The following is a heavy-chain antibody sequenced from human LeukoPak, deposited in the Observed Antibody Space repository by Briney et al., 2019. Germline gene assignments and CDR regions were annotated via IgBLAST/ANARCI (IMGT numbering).Heavy chain of an antibody. D-gene: IGHD2-21*02. Sequence: GGSLRLSCAASGFTFSAYYMSWVRQAPGKGLEWVSYISSSGSTIYYADSVKGRFTISRDSAKNSLYLQMNSLRAEDTAVYYCARAYCGGDCYPHYWGQGTLVTVSS. CDR3: ARAYCGGDCYPHY. CDR1: GFTFSAYY. CDR2: ISSSGSTI. V-gene: IGHV3-11*04. J-gene: IGHJ4*02.